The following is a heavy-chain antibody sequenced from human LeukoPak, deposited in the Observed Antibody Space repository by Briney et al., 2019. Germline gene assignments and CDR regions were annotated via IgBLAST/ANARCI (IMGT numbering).Heavy chain of an antibody. V-gene: IGHV3-23*01. J-gene: IGHJ6*03. Sequence: GGSLRLSCAASGFTFSSYGMSWVRQAPGKGLEWVSAISGSGGSTYYADSVKGRFTISRDNSKNTLYLQMNSLRAEDTAVYYCAKQQGSDYYYYMDVWGKGTTVTVSS. CDR1: GFTFSSYG. CDR3: AKQQGSDYYYYMDV. CDR2: ISGSGGST. D-gene: IGHD1/OR15-1a*01.